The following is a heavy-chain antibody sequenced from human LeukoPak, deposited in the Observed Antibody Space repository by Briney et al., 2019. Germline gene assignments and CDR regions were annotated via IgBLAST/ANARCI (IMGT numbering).Heavy chain of an antibody. CDR3: AKSWLGEGVERD. Sequence: GGSLRLSCAASGFTFRSYAMNWVRQAPGKGLEWISVISDSGYTTHYADSVKGRFTTSRDNSKNTLYLQMNSLRAEDTAVYYCAKSWLGEGVERDWGQGTTVTVSS. D-gene: IGHD3-10*01. CDR1: GFTFRSYA. J-gene: IGHJ6*02. CDR2: ISDSGYTT. V-gene: IGHV3-23*01.